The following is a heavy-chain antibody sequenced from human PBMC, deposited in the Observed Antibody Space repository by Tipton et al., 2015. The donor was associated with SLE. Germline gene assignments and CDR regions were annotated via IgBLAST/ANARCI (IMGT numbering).Heavy chain of an antibody. J-gene: IGHJ4*02. CDR2: IRQDGSEK. D-gene: IGHD1-14*01. CDR3: VKTGRGIREDY. V-gene: IGHV3-7*01. CDR1: GFTFSSYW. Sequence: SLRLSCAASGFTFSSYWMSWVRQAPGKGLEWVANIRQDGSEKYYVDSVKGRFTISRDNAKNSLYLQMSSLRAEDTAVYYCVKTGRGIREDYWGQGTLVTVSS.